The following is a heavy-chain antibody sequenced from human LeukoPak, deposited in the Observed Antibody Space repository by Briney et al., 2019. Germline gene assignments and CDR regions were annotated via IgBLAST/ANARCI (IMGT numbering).Heavy chain of an antibody. V-gene: IGHV4-61*08. CDR2: IYYTGGT. J-gene: IGHJ4*02. CDR3: ARRIESLYYFDY. Sequence: SETLSLTCAVSGGSVSSRGYYWSWLRQPPGKGLEWIAYIYYTGGTNYNPSLKSRVTISLDTSNSQFSLKLSSVTAADTAVYYCARRIESLYYFDYWGQGTLVTVSS. D-gene: IGHD2-8*01. CDR1: GGSVSSRGYY.